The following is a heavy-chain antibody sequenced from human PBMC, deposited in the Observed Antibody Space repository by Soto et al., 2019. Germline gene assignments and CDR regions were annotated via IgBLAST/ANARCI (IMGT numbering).Heavy chain of an antibody. CDR3: ARGGYYYGSGTFFQSPFYFDN. CDR2: IYSGGRT. J-gene: IGHJ4*02. V-gene: IGHV3-53*04. D-gene: IGHD3-10*01. CDR1: GFTVSSNY. Sequence: VQLVESGGDLVQPGGSLRLSCAASGFTVSSNYMSWVRQAPGKGLEWVSVIYSGGRTYYADSVEGRFTISRHNSENTLYLQMTSLRAEDTAIYYCARGGYYYGSGTFFQSPFYFDNWGQGILVTVSS.